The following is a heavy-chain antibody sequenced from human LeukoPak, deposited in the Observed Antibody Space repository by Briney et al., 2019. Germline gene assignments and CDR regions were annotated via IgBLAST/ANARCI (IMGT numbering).Heavy chain of an antibody. CDR3: AKAFGGVPAAISFDY. V-gene: IGHV3-23*01. D-gene: IGHD2-2*02. CDR2: ISGSGGST. CDR1: GFTFSSYA. Sequence: GSLRLSCAASGFTFSSYAMSWVRQAPGKGLEWVSAISGSGGSTYYADSVKGRFTISRDNSKNTLYLQMNSLRAEDTAVYYCAKAFGGVPAAISFDYWGQGTLVTVSS. J-gene: IGHJ4*02.